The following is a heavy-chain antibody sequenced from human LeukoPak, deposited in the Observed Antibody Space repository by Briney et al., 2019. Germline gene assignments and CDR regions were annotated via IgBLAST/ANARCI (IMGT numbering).Heavy chain of an antibody. Sequence: GGSLRLSCAASGFNFSSYAMSWVRLAPGKGLEWVSGISGSGGSTFYADSVKGRFTISRDNSENTLYLQMNSLRAEDTAVYYCAKDITMVRGVIGYYGMDVWGQGTTVTVSS. D-gene: IGHD3-10*01. CDR3: AKDITMVRGVIGYYGMDV. CDR1: GFNFSSYA. CDR2: ISGSGGST. J-gene: IGHJ6*02. V-gene: IGHV3-23*01.